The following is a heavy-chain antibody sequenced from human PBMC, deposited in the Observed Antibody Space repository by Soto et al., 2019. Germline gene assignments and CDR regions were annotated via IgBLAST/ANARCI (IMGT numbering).Heavy chain of an antibody. V-gene: IGHV1-46*01. CDR3: ATVNYGYYGMDV. J-gene: IGHJ6*02. D-gene: IGHD4-17*01. CDR2: INPSGGST. CDR1: GYTFTSYY. Sequence: ASVKVSCKXSGYTFTSYYMHWVRQAPGQGLEWMGIINPSGGSTSYAQKFQGRVTMTRDTSTSTVYMELSSLRSEDTAVYYCATVNYGYYGMDVWGQGTTVTVSS.